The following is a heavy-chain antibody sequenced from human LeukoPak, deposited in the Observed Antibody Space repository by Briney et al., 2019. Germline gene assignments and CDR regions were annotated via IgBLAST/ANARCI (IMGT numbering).Heavy chain of an antibody. D-gene: IGHD3-3*01. CDR3: ARLVHRYDFWSGYYPALDYFDY. V-gene: IGHV4-59*08. CDR1: GGSISSYY. CDR2: IYYSGST. Sequence: SETLSLTCTVSGGSISSYYWSWIRQPPGKGLEWIGYIYYSGSTNYNPSLKSRVTISVDTSKNQFSLKLSSVTAADTAVYYCARLVHRYDFWSGYYPALDYFDYWGQGTLVTVSS. J-gene: IGHJ4*02.